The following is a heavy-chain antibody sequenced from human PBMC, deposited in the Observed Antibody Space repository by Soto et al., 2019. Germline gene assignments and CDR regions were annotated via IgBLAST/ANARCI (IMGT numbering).Heavy chain of an antibody. J-gene: IGHJ4*02. CDR3: AREGETYYYDSSGYYFDY. D-gene: IGHD3-22*01. CDR1: GFSLSSYS. CDR2: ISSSSSYI. V-gene: IGHV3-21*01. Sequence: PGGSLRLSCAASGFSLSSYSMNWVRQAPGKGLEWVSSISSSSSYIYYADSVKGRFTISRDNAKNSLYLQMNSLRAEDTAVYYCAREGETYYYDSSGYYFDYWGQGTLVTVSS.